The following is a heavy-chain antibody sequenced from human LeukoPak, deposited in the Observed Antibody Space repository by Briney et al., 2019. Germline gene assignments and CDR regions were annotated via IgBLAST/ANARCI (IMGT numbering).Heavy chain of an antibody. CDR3: ARTQPAGVGNWFDP. Sequence: SQTLSLTCAISGDSVSSNSAAWNWIRQSPSRGLEWLGRTYYRSKWFFDYAVSVKSRITINPDTSKNQFSLQLNSVTPEDTAVYYCARTQPAGVGNWFDPWGQGTLVTVSS. V-gene: IGHV6-1*01. CDR1: GDSVSSNSAA. CDR2: TYYRSKWFF. D-gene: IGHD2-2*01. J-gene: IGHJ5*01.